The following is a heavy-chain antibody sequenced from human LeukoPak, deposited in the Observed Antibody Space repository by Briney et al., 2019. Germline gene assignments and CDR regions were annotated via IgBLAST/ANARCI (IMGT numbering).Heavy chain of an antibody. Sequence: PSETLSLTCTVSGYSISTGYYWAWIRQSPGRGLEWIGSIYASGSKYYNPSLKSRVTISVDTSKNQFSLELTSMTAADTAVYYCARDSLESGFYDDSGYSAPCDYWGQGTLVTVSS. CDR2: IYASGSK. CDR1: GYSISTGYY. V-gene: IGHV4-38-2*02. CDR3: ARDSLESGFYDDSGYSAPCDY. J-gene: IGHJ4*02. D-gene: IGHD3-22*01.